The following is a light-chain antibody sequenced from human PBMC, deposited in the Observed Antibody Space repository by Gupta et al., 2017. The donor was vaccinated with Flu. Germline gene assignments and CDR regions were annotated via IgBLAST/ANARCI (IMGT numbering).Light chain of an antibody. Sequence: TISCTRSSGSIASNFVQWYQQRPGSYHTPVIVVYNRRPSGVPDRFSCSVANSSNSASLTISGLKAEDEAEYYCQCCDSSNHGAVFGGGTKLNVL. V-gene: IGLV6-57*01. CDR2: VYN. CDR3: QCCDSSNHGAV. CDR1: SGSIASNF. J-gene: IGLJ2*01.